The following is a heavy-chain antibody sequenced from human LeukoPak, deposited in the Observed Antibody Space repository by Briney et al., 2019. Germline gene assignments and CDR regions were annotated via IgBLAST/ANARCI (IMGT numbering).Heavy chain of an antibody. CDR3: ASRVVYYYDSSGSLDDY. D-gene: IGHD3-22*01. CDR2: IKQDGSQE. CDR1: GFTLSSYW. Sequence: GGSLRLSCAASGFTLSSYWMSWVRQAPGKGLEWVANIKQDGSQEYYVDSVKGRFTISRDNAKNSLYLQMNSLRAEDTAVYYCASRVVYYYDSSGSLDDYWGQGTLVTVSS. J-gene: IGHJ4*02. V-gene: IGHV3-7*01.